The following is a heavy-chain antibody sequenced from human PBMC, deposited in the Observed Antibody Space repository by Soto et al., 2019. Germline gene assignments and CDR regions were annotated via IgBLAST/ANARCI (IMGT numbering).Heavy chain of an antibody. CDR3: ARVPPPTRITMIVVADDAFDI. J-gene: IGHJ3*02. CDR2: IYYSGST. V-gene: IGHV4-31*03. CDR1: GGSISSGGYY. D-gene: IGHD3-22*01. Sequence: SETLSLTCTVSGGSISSGGYYWSWIRQHPGKGLEWIGYIYYSGSTYYNPSLKSRVTISVDTSKNQFSLKLSSVTAADTAVYYCARVPPPTRITMIVVADDAFDIWGQGTMVTGSS.